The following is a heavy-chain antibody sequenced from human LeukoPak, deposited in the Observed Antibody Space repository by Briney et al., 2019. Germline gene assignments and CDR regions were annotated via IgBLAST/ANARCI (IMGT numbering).Heavy chain of an antibody. D-gene: IGHD6-6*01. J-gene: IGHJ3*02. Sequence: PGGAQRLSCAASGFTFSSYGMHWVRQAPGKGLEWVAYIRYDGSNKYYADSVKGRFTISRDNSKNTLYLQMNSLRAEDTAVYYCANQRAGIAARGAFDIWGQGTMVTVSS. CDR2: IRYDGSNK. CDR1: GFTFSSYG. CDR3: ANQRAGIAARGAFDI. V-gene: IGHV3-30*02.